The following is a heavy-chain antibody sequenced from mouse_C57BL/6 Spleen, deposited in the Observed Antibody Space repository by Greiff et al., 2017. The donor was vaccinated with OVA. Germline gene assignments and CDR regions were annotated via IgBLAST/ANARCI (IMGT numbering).Heavy chain of an antibody. CDR1: GYAFSSSW. Sequence: VQLQRSGPELVKPGASVKISCKASGYAFSSSWMNWVKQRPGKGLEWIGRIYPGDGGIKYNGKFKGKATLTADKSSSTAYMQLSGLTSEDSAVXYYARGGDVDYFDYWGQGTTLTVSS. J-gene: IGHJ2*01. CDR3: ARGGDVDYFDY. V-gene: IGHV1-82*01. CDR2: IYPGDGGI.